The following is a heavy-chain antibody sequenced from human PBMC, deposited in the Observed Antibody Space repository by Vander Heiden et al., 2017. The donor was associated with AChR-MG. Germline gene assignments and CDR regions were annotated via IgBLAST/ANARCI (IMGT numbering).Heavy chain of an antibody. CDR2: ISWNSGSI. V-gene: IGHV3-9*01. CDR1: GFTFDDYA. Sequence: EVQLVESGGGLVQPGRSLRLHCAASGFTFDDYAMHWVRQAPGKGLEWVSGISWNSGSIGYADSVKGRFTISRDNAKNSLYLQMNSLRAEDTALYYCAKVGYLYYFDYWGQGTLVTVSS. J-gene: IGHJ4*02. CDR3: AKVGYLYYFDY. D-gene: IGHD3-22*01.